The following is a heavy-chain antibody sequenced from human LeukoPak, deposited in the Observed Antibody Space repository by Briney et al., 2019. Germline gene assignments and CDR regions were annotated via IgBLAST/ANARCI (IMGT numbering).Heavy chain of an antibody. CDR1: GYTFTSYG. J-gene: IGHJ3*02. V-gene: IGHV1-18*01. D-gene: IGHD3-3*01. CDR2: ISAYNGNT. Sequence: GASVKVSCKASGYTFTSYGISWVRQAPGQGLEWMGWISAYNGNTNYAQKLQGRVTMTTDTSTSTAYMELRSLRSDDTAVYYCARRWSGYYIDAFDIWGQGTMVAVSS. CDR3: ARRWSGYYIDAFDI.